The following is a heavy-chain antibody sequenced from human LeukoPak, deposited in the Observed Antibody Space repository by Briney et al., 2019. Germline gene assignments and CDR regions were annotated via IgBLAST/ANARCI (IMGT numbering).Heavy chain of an antibody. J-gene: IGHJ4*02. D-gene: IGHD6-19*01. Sequence: SVKVSCKASGGTFSSYAISWVRQAPGQGLEWMGGIIPIFGTANYAQKFQGRVAITADESTSTAYMELSSLRSEDTAVYYCARDKSRYSSGWSPFDYWGQGTLVTVSS. V-gene: IGHV1-69*01. CDR1: GGTFSSYA. CDR2: IIPIFGTA. CDR3: ARDKSRYSSGWSPFDY.